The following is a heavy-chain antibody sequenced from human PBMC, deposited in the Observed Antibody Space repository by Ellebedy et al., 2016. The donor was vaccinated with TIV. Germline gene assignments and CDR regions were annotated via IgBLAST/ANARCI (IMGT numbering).Heavy chain of an antibody. CDR2: VWYDGSDK. J-gene: IGHJ4*02. CDR3: ARESCNNITCYFDY. V-gene: IGHV3-33*01. D-gene: IGHD2/OR15-2a*01. Sequence: GESLKISCAASGFTFSTYGLHWVRQAPGKELEWVAVVWYDGSDKYYADSVKGRFTISRDNSKNTLFLQMNSLRAEDTAVYYCARESCNNITCYFDYWGLGTLVTASS. CDR1: GFTFSTYG.